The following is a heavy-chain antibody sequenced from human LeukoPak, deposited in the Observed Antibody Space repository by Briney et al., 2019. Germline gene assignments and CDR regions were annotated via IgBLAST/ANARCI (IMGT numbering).Heavy chain of an antibody. D-gene: IGHD2-2*02. J-gene: IGHJ4*02. CDR3: AKDAYCSSTSCYSNFDY. CDR2: ISYDGSNK. Sequence: GGSPRLSCAASGFTFSSYGMHWVRQAPGKGLEWVAVISYDGSNKYYADSVKGRFTISRDNSKNTLYLQMNSLRAEDTAVYYCAKDAYCSSTSCYSNFDYWGQGTLVTVSS. V-gene: IGHV3-30*18. CDR1: GFTFSSYG.